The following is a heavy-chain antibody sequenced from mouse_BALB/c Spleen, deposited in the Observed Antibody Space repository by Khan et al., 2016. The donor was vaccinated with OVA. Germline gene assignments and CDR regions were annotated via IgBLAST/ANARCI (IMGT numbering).Heavy chain of an antibody. J-gene: IGHJ3*01. V-gene: IGHV1S56*01. Sequence: VQLQESGPELVKPGASVRLSCKASGFTFTSYYIHWVKQRPGQGLKWIGWINPENVNTEYSETVEGKATLTADKSSSTAYMQLSSLTSEDSAVYFCARAGYGSFAYWGQGTLVTVSA. D-gene: IGHD2-10*02. CDR3: ARAGYGSFAY. CDR1: GFTFTSYY. CDR2: INPENVNT.